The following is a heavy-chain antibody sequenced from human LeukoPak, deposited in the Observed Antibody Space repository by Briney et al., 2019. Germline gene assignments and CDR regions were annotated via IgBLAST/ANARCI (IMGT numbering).Heavy chain of an antibody. CDR1: GGSISSGGYY. V-gene: IGHV4-30-2*01. J-gene: IGHJ4*02. CDR3: ARARDSSGYFDY. D-gene: IGHD3-22*01. Sequence: SETLSLTCTVSGGSISSGGYYWSWIRQPPGKGLEWIGYIYHSGSTYYNPSLKSRVTISVDRSKNQFSLKLSSVTAADTAVYYCARARDSSGYFDYWGQGTLVTVSS. CDR2: IYHSGST.